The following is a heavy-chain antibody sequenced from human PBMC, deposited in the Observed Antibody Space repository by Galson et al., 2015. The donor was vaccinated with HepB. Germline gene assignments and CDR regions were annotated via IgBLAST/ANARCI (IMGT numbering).Heavy chain of an antibody. CDR2: MNPNSGNT. CDR3: ARGAQIAVAGERGGDY. V-gene: IGHV1-8*01. J-gene: IGHJ4*02. CDR1: GYTFTSYD. D-gene: IGHD6-19*01. Sequence: SVKVSCKASGYTFTSYDINWVRQATGQGLEWMGRMNPNSGNTGYAQKFQGRVTMTRNTSISTAYMELSSLRSEDTAVYYCARGAQIAVAGERGGDYWGQGTLVTVSS.